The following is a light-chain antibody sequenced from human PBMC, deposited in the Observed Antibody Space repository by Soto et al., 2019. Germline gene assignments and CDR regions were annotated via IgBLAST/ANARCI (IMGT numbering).Light chain of an antibody. V-gene: IGLV2-23*01. CDR3: CSYAGSSTSVV. Sequence: QSALTQPDSVSGSPGQSITISCTGTSSDVGSYNLVSWYQQHPGKAPKLMIYEGSKRPSGVSNRFSGSKSGNTASLTISGLQAEDEADYYCCSYAGSSTSVVFGGGTKVTVL. CDR1: SSDVGSYNL. J-gene: IGLJ2*01. CDR2: EGS.